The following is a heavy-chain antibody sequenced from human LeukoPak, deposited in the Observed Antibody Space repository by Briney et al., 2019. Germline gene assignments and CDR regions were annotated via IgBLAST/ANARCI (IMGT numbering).Heavy chain of an antibody. Sequence: GGSLRLSCAASAFAISDYYMSWIRQAPGKGLEWVSYISSSSSNIYYADSVKGRFTISRDNAKNSLYLQMNSLRAEDTALYYCARGSYSSGWYDAFDIWGQGTMVTVSS. D-gene: IGHD6-19*01. V-gene: IGHV3-11*01. CDR1: AFAISDYY. CDR2: ISSSSSNI. J-gene: IGHJ3*02. CDR3: ARGSYSSGWYDAFDI.